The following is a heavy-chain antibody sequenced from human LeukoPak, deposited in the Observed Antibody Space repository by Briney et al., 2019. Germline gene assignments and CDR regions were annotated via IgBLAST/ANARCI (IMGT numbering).Heavy chain of an antibody. CDR1: GYSFSICA. CDR2: ISTSSSPK. V-gene: IGHV3-21*01. D-gene: IGHD1-26*01. J-gene: IGHJ4*02. Sequence: GGTLRLFCAASGYSFSICAMEWGHQTPRKGVEWVSSISTSSSPKYYADSVRGRFTISRDDAKNSLYLQMNSLRADDTAVYYCARLGGSHDGKYYFDSWGQGTLVTVSS. CDR3: ARLGGSHDGKYYFDS.